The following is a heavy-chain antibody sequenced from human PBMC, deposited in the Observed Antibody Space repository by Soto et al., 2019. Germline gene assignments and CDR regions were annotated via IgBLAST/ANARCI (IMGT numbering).Heavy chain of an antibody. D-gene: IGHD3-10*01. CDR1: GYTFTSYG. J-gene: IGHJ4*02. V-gene: IGHV1-18*01. Sequence: ASVKVSCKASGYTFTSYGISWVRQAPGQGLEWMGWISAYNGNTNYAQKLQGRVTMTTDTSTSTAYMELRSLRSDDTAVYYCARDNIGRGLGRQDYWGQGTLVTVSS. CDR2: ISAYNGNT. CDR3: ARDNIGRGLGRQDY.